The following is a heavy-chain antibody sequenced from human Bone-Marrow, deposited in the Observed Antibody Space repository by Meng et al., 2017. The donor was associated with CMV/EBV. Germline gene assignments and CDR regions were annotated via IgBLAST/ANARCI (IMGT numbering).Heavy chain of an antibody. Sequence: SVKVSCKTSGGTFSSYAISWVRQAPGQGLEWVGGIIPILGIPNYAQKFQGRVTITADKSTTTAYMELRSLRSEDTAVYYCARDRGTAAAGTWYYWGQRTLVTVSS. CDR1: GGTFSSYA. V-gene: IGHV1-69*10. CDR3: ARDRGTAAAGTWYY. J-gene: IGHJ4*02. CDR2: IIPILGIP. D-gene: IGHD6-13*01.